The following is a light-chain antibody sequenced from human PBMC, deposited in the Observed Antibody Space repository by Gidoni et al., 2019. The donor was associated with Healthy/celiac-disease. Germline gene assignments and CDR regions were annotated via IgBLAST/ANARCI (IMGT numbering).Light chain of an antibody. J-gene: IGKJ3*01. Sequence: EIVLTQSPATMSLSPGERATLSCSASQSVSSYLAWYQQKPGQAPTLLLYYASNRATGIPARFSGSGSGTDFTLTISSREPEDFAVYYCQQRSNWPPLFTFGPGTKVEIK. CDR1: QSVSSY. V-gene: IGKV3-11*01. CDR2: YAS. CDR3: QQRSNWPPLFT.